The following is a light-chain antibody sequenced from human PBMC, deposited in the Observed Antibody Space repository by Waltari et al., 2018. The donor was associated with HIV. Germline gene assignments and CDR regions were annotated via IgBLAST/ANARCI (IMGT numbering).Light chain of an antibody. J-gene: IGKJ2*01. Sequence: IVMTQSPATLSVSPGERATLSCRASQSISNNLAWYQQEPGQAPKLLIYDASTRATGVPARFSGSGSGTDFTLTISSLEPEDFAVYYCQQRSNWPPYTFGQGTKLEIK. V-gene: IGKV3-11*01. CDR2: DAS. CDR1: QSISNN. CDR3: QQRSNWPPYT.